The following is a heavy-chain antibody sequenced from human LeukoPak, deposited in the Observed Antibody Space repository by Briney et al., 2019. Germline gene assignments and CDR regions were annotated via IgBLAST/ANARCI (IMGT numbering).Heavy chain of an antibody. V-gene: IGHV3-21*01. CDR2: ISSSSSYI. CDR3: ARDPLMVRGVIYFDY. J-gene: IGHJ4*02. D-gene: IGHD3-10*01. CDR1: GFTFSSYS. Sequence: GGSLRLSCAASGFTFSSYSMNWVRQAPGKGLEWVSSISSSSSYIYYADSVKGRFTISRDNAKNSLYLQMNSLRAEDTAVYYCARDPLMVRGVIYFDYWGQGTLVTVSS.